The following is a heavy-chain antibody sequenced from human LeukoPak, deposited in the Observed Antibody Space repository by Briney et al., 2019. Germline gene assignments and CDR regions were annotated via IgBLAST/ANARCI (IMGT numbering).Heavy chain of an antibody. V-gene: IGHV1-18*01. J-gene: IGHJ5*02. CDR1: GYTFTSYG. CDR2: ISAYNGNT. Sequence: ASVKVSCTASGYTFTSYGISWVRQAPGQGLEWMGWISAYNGNTNYAQKLQGRVTMTTDTSTSTAYMELRSLRSDDTAVYYCAREGDSHLDQWFDPWGQGTLVTVSS. CDR3: AREGDSHLDQWFDP. D-gene: IGHD6-13*01.